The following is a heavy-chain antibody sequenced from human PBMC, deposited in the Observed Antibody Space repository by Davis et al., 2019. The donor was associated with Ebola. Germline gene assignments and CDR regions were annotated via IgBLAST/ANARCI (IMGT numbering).Heavy chain of an antibody. CDR2: INSDGSST. D-gene: IGHD1-7*01. CDR1: GFTFSSYW. J-gene: IGHJ6*04. Sequence: PGGSLRLSCAASGFTFSSYWMHWVRQAPGKGLAWVSRINSDGSSTSYADSVKGRFTISRDNAKNTLYLQMNSLRAEDTAVYYCASLSTTFYGMDVWGKGTTVTVSS. CDR3: ASLSTTFYGMDV. V-gene: IGHV3-74*01.